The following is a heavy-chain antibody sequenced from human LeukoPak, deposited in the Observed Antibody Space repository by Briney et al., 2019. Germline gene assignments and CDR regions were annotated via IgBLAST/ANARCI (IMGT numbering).Heavy chain of an antibody. CDR1: GFTFSSYG. CDR2: IQYDGSNQ. CDR3: AKDRCSNGVGCYYYYMDV. Sequence: GGSLRLSCAASGFTFSSYGMHWVRQAPGKGLEWVAYIQYDGSNQQYADSVKGRFSISRDSSKNILYLQMNSLRAEDTAVYYCAKDRCSNGVGCYYYYMDVWGKGTTVTISS. D-gene: IGHD2-8*01. V-gene: IGHV3-30*02. J-gene: IGHJ6*03.